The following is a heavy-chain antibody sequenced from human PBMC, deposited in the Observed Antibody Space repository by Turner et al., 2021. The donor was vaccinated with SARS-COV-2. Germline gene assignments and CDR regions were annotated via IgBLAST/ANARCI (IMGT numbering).Heavy chain of an antibody. D-gene: IGHD2-21*01. CDR2: ISYDGNNK. Sequence: QVQLVESGGGVVQPGRSLRLSCAASGFTFSSYAMHWVRQAPGKGREGVAGISYDGNNKYYADSVKGRFTISRDNSKNTLYLQMNSLRAEDTAVYYCARGGLGVNAFDIWGQGTMVTVSS. J-gene: IGHJ3*02. V-gene: IGHV3-30-3*01. CDR1: GFTFSSYA. CDR3: ARGGLGVNAFDI.